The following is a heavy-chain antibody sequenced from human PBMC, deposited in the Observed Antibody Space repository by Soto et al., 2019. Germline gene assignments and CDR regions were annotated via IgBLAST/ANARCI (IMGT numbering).Heavy chain of an antibody. CDR2: IIPILGIA. V-gene: IGHV1-69*04. CDR3: AREEYSSSSGGLWRAFDI. J-gene: IGHJ3*02. D-gene: IGHD6-6*01. CDR1: GGTFSSYT. Sequence: GASVKVSCKASGGTFSSYTISWVRQAPGQGLEWMGRIIPILGIANYAQKFQGRVTITADKSTSTAYMELSSLRSEDTAVYYCAREEYSSSSGGLWRAFDIWGQGTMVTVSS.